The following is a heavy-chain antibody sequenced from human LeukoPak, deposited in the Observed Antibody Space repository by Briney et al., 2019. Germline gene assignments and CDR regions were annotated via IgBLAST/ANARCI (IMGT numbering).Heavy chain of an antibody. CDR1: GFTFSSYE. V-gene: IGHV3-48*03. J-gene: IGHJ3*02. Sequence: GGSLRLSCAASGFTFSSYEMNWVRQAPGKGLEWVSYISSSGGTRYYADPVKGRFTISRDNAKNSLYLQMNSLRAEDTAVYYCARENTDDAFDIWGQETMVTVSS. D-gene: IGHD1/OR15-1a*01. CDR3: ARENTDDAFDI. CDR2: ISSSGGTR.